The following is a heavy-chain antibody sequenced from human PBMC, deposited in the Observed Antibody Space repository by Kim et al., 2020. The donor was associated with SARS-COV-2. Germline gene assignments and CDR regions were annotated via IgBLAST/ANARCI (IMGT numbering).Heavy chain of an antibody. J-gene: IGHJ4*02. V-gene: IGHV6-1*01. Sequence: SQTLSLTCAISGDSVSSNTAAWNWIRQSPSRGLEWLGRTYYRSKWYDDYALSVKRRITINPDSSKNQFTLQLSSVTPEDTAVYYCARGWTNFDYWGQGTLVIVSS. CDR3: ARGWTNFDY. CDR2: TYYRSKWYD. CDR1: GDSVSSNTAA. D-gene: IGHD2-15*01.